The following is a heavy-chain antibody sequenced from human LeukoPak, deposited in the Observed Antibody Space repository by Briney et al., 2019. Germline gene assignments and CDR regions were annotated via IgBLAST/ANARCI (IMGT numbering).Heavy chain of an antibody. CDR3: ATVKYDYGDPVGWFDP. J-gene: IGHJ5*02. V-gene: IGHV3-23*01. CDR1: GFPFSASA. D-gene: IGHD4-17*01. CDR2: ILSTGTT. Sequence: GGSLRLSCAASGFPFSASAMTWVRQAPGKGLEWVSHILSTGTTYYADSVRGRFTISRDNSKNTLYLLMTSRRADDTAVYYCATVKYDYGDPVGWFDPWGQGTLVTVSS.